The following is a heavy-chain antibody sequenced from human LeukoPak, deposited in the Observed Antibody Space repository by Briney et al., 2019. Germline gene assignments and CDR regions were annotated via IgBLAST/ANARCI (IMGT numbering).Heavy chain of an antibody. D-gene: IGHD6-19*01. CDR3: ARDITGYSSGGD. CDR1: GGSISSYY. Sequence: SETLSLTCTVSGGSISSYYWSWIRQPPGKGLEWIGYIYYSGSTNYNPSLKSRVTISVDTSKNQFSLKLSSVTAADTAVYYCARDITGYSSGGDWGQGTLVTVSS. V-gene: IGHV4-59*12. CDR2: IYYSGST. J-gene: IGHJ4*02.